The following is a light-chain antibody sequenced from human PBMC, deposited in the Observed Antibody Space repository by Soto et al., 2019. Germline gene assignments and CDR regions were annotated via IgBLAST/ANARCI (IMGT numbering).Light chain of an antibody. Sequence: EIVLTQSPGTLSLSPGESATLSCRASQSVSYKYLAWYQHKSSQAPRLLIYATSNRATGIPDRFSGSESGTDFTLTISDLEPADFGLYYCQQRLNWPPGFGQGTKVDIK. V-gene: IGKV3-11*01. CDR2: ATS. J-gene: IGKJ1*01. CDR3: QQRLNWPPG. CDR1: QSVSYKY.